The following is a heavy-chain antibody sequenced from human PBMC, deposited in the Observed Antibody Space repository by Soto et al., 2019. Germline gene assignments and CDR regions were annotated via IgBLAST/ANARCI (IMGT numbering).Heavy chain of an antibody. CDR3: ARGGIVVVVAARDAFDI. CDR1: GGSISSGGYY. CDR2: IYYSGST. D-gene: IGHD2-15*01. J-gene: IGHJ3*02. Sequence: QVQLQESGPGLVKPSQTLSLTCTVSGGSISSGGYYWSWIHQHPGKGLEWIGYIYYSGSTYYNPSLKSRVTISADSSKNPSSLKLSSVPAADTAVYYCARGGIVVVVAARDAFDIWGQGTMVTVSS. V-gene: IGHV4-31*03.